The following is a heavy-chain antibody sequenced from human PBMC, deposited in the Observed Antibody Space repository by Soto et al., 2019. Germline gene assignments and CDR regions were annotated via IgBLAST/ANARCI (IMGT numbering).Heavy chain of an antibody. V-gene: IGHV1-3*01. CDR2: INPANGDT. D-gene: IGHD2-8*01. CDR3: ARDRDAYCSNGVCSGPYFDY. CDR1: GYTFTTYP. J-gene: IGHJ4*02. Sequence: ASVKVSCKASGYTFTTYPIHWVRQAPGQSLEWMGWINPANGDTGYSQKFQGRVTITRDTPARTAYMEVNSLRDEDTAVYYCARDRDAYCSNGVCSGPYFDYWGRGTLVTVSS.